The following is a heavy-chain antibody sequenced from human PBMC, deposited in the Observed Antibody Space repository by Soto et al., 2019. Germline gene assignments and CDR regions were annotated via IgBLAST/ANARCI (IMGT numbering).Heavy chain of an antibody. J-gene: IGHJ5*02. D-gene: IGHD3-10*01. Sequence: QVRLQQWGAGLVRPSETLSLTCAVYGGSFNNYCWSWIRQPPGKGLEWIGEVCPGGSTNYSPTLKREVRIAVEGSKNQLSLRLTLVTGADTAVYYCARGDYGQYDAYNWFDPWGQGTLVIVAS. CDR2: VCPGGST. CDR3: ARGDYGQYDAYNWFDP. V-gene: IGHV4-34*02. CDR1: GGSFNNYC.